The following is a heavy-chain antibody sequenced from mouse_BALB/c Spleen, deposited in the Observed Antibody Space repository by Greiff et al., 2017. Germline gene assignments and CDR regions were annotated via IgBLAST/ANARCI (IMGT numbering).Heavy chain of an antibody. J-gene: IGHJ3*01. D-gene: IGHD2-3*01. CDR3: AKHEAGYYEGWFAY. V-gene: IGHV2-6-5*01. CDR1: GFSLTDYG. CDR2: IWGGGST. Sequence: VKLMESGPGLVAPSQSLSITCTVSGFSLTDYGVSWIRQPPGKGLEWLGVIWGGGSTYYNSALKSRLSISKDNSKSQVFLKMNSLQTDDTAMYYCAKHEAGYYEGWFAYWGQGTLVTVSA.